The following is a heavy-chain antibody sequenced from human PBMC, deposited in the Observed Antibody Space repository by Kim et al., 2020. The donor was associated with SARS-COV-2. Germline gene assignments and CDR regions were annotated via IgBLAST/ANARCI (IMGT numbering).Heavy chain of an antibody. Sequence: SETLSLTCAVYGGSFSGYYWSWIRQPPGKGLEWIGEINHSGSTNYNPSLKSRVTISVDTSKNQFSLKLSSVTAADTAVYYCARAYGSGSYYFSSGRSYFDYWGQGTLVTVSS. CDR2: INHSGST. D-gene: IGHD3-10*01. CDR3: ARAYGSGSYYFSSGRSYFDY. V-gene: IGHV4-34*01. CDR1: GGSFSGYY. J-gene: IGHJ4*02.